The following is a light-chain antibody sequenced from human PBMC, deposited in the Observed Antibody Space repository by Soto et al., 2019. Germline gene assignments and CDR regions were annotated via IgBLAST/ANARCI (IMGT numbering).Light chain of an antibody. CDR2: GVS. CDR1: HSVNSGF. Sequence: EIVLTQSPGTLSLSPGERATLSCRASHSVNSGFLAWYQQKPGQAPRLLISGVSRRATGIPERFSGSGSGTDFTLTIIILEPEDFAVYYCQQYGSSALYTFGQGTKLDIK. J-gene: IGKJ2*01. CDR3: QQYGSSALYT. V-gene: IGKV3-20*01.